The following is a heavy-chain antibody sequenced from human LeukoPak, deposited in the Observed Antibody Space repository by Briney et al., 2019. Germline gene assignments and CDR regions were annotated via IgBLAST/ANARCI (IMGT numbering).Heavy chain of an antibody. Sequence: ASVKVSCKASGGTFSSYAISWVRQAPGQGREWMGGIIPIFGTANYAQKFQGRVTITTDESTSTAYMELSSLRSEDTAVYYCARGVGYSYGYIDYYMDVWGKGTTVTVSS. CDR2: IIPIFGTA. J-gene: IGHJ6*03. D-gene: IGHD5-18*01. CDR1: GGTFSSYA. V-gene: IGHV1-69*05. CDR3: ARGVGYSYGYIDYYMDV.